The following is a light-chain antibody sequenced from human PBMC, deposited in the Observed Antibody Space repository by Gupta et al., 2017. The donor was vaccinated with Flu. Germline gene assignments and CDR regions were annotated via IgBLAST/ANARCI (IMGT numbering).Light chain of an antibody. CDR2: DDS. CDR3: QVWDSSDDHVA. CDR1: KIGIKS. J-gene: IGLJ2*01. Sequence: SYVLPQPPSVSVAPGQTASLPCGGNKIGIKSVQWYQQKPGQAPVLVVHDDSDRPSGIPERFSGSNSENTATLTIRRVEAGDEADYYCQVWDSSDDHVAFGGGTKLTVL. V-gene: IGLV3-21*02.